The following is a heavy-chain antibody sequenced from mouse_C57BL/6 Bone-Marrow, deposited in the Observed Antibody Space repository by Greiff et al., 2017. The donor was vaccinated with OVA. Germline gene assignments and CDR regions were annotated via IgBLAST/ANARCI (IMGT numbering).Heavy chain of an antibody. D-gene: IGHD1-1*01. Sequence: QVQLQQPGAELVKPGASVKVSCKASGYTFTSYWMHWVKQRPGQGLEWIGRIHPSASDTNYNQKFKGKATLTVDKSSSTAYMQLSSLTSEDSAVYYCAITVYYYGSSPHYYAMDYWGQGTSVTVSS. CDR3: AITVYYYGSSPHYYAMDY. CDR1: GYTFTSYW. V-gene: IGHV1-74*01. CDR2: IHPSASDT. J-gene: IGHJ4*01.